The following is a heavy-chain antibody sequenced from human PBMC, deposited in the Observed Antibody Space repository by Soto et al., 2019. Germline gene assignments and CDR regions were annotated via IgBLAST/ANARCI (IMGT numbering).Heavy chain of an antibody. CDR2: INPSGGST. Sequence: SVNRYRKTFVYTFSIYYSDWRRNAPGQGLEWMGIINPSGGSTSYAQKFQGRVTMTRDTSTSTVYMELSSLRSEDTAVYYCAREVVVTAMPTDYWGQGTLVTVSS. D-gene: IGHD2-21*02. V-gene: IGHV1-46*01. CDR1: VYTFSIYY. J-gene: IGHJ4*02. CDR3: AREVVVTAMPTDY.